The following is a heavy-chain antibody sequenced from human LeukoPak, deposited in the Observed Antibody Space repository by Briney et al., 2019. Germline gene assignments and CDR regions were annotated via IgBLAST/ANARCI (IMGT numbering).Heavy chain of an antibody. V-gene: IGHV4-39*01. CDR3: ARIAAAGPGVDYYYGMDV. CDR1: GGSISSSSYY. CDR2: IYYSGST. Sequence: SETLSLTCTVSGGSISSSSYYWGWIRQPPGKGLEWIGSIYYSGSTYYNPPLKGRVTISVDTSKNQFSLKLSSVTAADTAVYYCARIAAAGPGVDYYYGMDVWGQGTTVTVSS. D-gene: IGHD6-13*01. J-gene: IGHJ6*02.